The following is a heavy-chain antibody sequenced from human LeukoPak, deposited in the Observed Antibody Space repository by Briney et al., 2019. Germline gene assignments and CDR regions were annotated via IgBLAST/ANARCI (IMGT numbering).Heavy chain of an antibody. CDR3: IRDVDTAMRYGMDV. Sequence: GGSLTLSCAASGLTFSDSAMHWVRQASGKGLEWVGRMRGKASSYATAYGASVKGTFTISRDDSENTAYLQMNTLKIEDTAVYYCIRDVDTAMRYGMDVWGQGTTVTLSS. V-gene: IGHV3-73*01. CDR2: MRGKASSYAT. J-gene: IGHJ6*02. CDR1: GLTFSDSA. D-gene: IGHD5-18*01.